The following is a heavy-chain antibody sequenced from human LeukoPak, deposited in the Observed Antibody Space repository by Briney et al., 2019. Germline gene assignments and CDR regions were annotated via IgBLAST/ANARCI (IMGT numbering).Heavy chain of an antibody. D-gene: IGHD2-2*01. CDR1: GFSFSNYW. Sequence: GGSLRLSCAGSGFSFSNYWMTWVRQAPGKGLEWVANIKQDGSDKYYVDSVKGRFTISRDNAKNSLYLQMNSLRAEDTAVCYCATVPAGHYFDYWGQGTLVIVSS. J-gene: IGHJ4*02. CDR2: IKQDGSDK. CDR3: ATVPAGHYFDY. V-gene: IGHV3-7*01.